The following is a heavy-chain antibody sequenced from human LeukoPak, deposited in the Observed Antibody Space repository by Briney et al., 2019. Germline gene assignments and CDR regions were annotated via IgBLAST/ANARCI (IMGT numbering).Heavy chain of an antibody. CDR3: ATLDSTKSVF. J-gene: IGHJ1*01. D-gene: IGHD2-2*01. CDR1: EFGFGTDW. Sequence: GGSLRLSCVASEFGFGTDWISWVRQTPGKGLGWVACIKQDGSEEYCVGSETGRFTVSVDNGKNSLYLQMNSLTAEDTARYYCATLDSTKSVFWGRGTAVTVSS. CDR2: IKQDGSEE. V-gene: IGHV3-7*01.